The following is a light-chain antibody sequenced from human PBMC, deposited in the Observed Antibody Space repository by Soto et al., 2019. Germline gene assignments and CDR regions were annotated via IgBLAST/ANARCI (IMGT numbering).Light chain of an antibody. CDR2: DAS. CDR3: HQYNDWPRT. J-gene: IGKJ1*01. Sequence: VGRSQSSPNLSVSQGERATLSCRASQSVSSNLAWYQQKPGQAPRLPIYDASTRATGIPARFSGSGSGTEFTLTICCLQYEEYAVYYCHQYNDWPRTFAHGTKVDIK. V-gene: IGKV3-15*01. CDR1: QSVSSN.